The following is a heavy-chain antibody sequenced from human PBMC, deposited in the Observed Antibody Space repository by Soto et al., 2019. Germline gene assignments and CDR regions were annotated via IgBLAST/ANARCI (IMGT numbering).Heavy chain of an antibody. J-gene: IGHJ6*03. D-gene: IGHD6-13*01. Sequence: PGESLKISCKGSGYSFTSCWIGWVRQMPGKGLEWMGIIYPGDSDTRYSPSFQGQVTISADKSISTAYLQWSSLKASDTAMYYCARHKNSGYSSSWYGLDYYYYYMDVWGKGTTVPVSS. V-gene: IGHV5-51*01. CDR2: IYPGDSDT. CDR3: ARHKNSGYSSSWYGLDYYYYYMDV. CDR1: GYSFTSCW.